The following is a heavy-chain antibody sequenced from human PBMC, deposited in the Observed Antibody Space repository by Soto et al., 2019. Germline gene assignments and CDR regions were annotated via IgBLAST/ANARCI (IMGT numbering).Heavy chain of an antibody. CDR3: TADSVTGTPFDY. J-gene: IGHJ4*02. Sequence: GGSLRLSCAASGFTFSSYAMNWVRQAPGKGLEWVSVITGSSDSTYYADSVKGRFTISRDDSKNTLYLQMNSLKTEDTAMYYCTADSVTGTPFDYWGQGTLVTVSS. D-gene: IGHD6-19*01. CDR2: ITGSSDST. V-gene: IGHV3-23*01. CDR1: GFTFSSYA.